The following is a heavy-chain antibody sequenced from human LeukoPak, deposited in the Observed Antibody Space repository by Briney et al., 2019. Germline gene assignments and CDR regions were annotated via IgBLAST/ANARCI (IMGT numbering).Heavy chain of an antibody. CDR2: IIPILGIA. Sequence: SVKVSCKASGYTFTSYGISWVRQAPGQGLEWMGRIIPILGIANYAQKFQGRVTITADKSTSTAYMELSSLRSEDTAVYYCAFAPYYYDSSGSGGYFDYWGQGTLVTVSS. CDR1: GYTFTSYG. J-gene: IGHJ4*02. CDR3: AFAPYYYDSSGSGGYFDY. D-gene: IGHD3-22*01. V-gene: IGHV1-69*04.